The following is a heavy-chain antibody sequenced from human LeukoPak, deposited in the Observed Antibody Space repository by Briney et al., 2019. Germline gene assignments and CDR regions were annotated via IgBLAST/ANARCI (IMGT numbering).Heavy chain of an antibody. CDR3: ARGGWELPEGSLDY. D-gene: IGHD1-26*01. CDR1: GGSFSGYY. V-gene: IGHV4-34*01. CDR2: INHSGST. Sequence: SETLSLTCAVYGGSFSGYYWSWIRQPPGEGLEWIGEINHSGSTSYNPSLKSRVTISVDASKNQFSLKLSSVTAADTAMYYCARGGWELPEGSLDYWGRGTLVTVSS. J-gene: IGHJ4*02.